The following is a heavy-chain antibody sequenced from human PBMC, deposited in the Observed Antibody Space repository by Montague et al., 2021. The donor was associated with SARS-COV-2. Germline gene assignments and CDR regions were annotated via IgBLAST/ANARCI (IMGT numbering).Heavy chain of an antibody. CDR2: IYYTGST. D-gene: IGHD4-17*01. CDR3: ARDNYGDWGYYGLDV. Sequence: SETLSLTCTVSGGSIGTYYWNWIRQSPGKGLEWLGYIYYTGSTKYSPSLKSRVTISMGTSRDQLSLRLKSVTAADTAVYYCARDNYGDWGYYGLDVWGQGTTVIVS. V-gene: IGHV4-59*01. CDR1: GGSIGTYY. J-gene: IGHJ6*02.